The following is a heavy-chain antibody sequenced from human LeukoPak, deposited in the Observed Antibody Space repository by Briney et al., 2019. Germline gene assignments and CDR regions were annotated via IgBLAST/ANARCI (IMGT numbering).Heavy chain of an antibody. D-gene: IGHD2-21*02. CDR2: ISGGGDIT. J-gene: IGHJ4*02. CDR3: VREDTPATANY. CDR1: GGSFSGYY. Sequence: ETLSLTCAVYGGSFSGYYWSWIRQPPGKGLEWVSAISGGGDITYHADSVTGRFTISRDNSKDTLFLQMHSLRPGDTAVYYCVREDTPATANYWGQGTLVTISS. V-gene: IGHV3-23*01.